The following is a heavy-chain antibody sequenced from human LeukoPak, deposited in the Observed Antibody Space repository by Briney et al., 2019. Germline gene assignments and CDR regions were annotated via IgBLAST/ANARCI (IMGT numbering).Heavy chain of an antibody. D-gene: IGHD3-22*01. J-gene: IGHJ5*02. Sequence: GASVKVSCKASGYTFTGYYMHWVRQAPGQGLEWMGWINPNSGGTNYAQKFQGWVTMTRDTSISTAYMELSRLRSDDTAVYYCARDSPTIVPRGNGIDPWGQGTLVTASS. CDR3: ARDSPTIVPRGNGIDP. CDR1: GYTFTGYY. V-gene: IGHV1-2*04. CDR2: INPNSGGT.